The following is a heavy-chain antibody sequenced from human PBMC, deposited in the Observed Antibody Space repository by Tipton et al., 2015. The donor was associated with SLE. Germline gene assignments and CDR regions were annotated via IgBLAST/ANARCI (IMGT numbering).Heavy chain of an antibody. CDR1: GGSFSGYY. J-gene: IGHJ4*02. CDR3: ARGGAQGSSSQCYFDY. D-gene: IGHD6-6*01. CDR2: INHSGST. Sequence: LRLSCAVYGGSFSGYYWSWIRQPPGKGLEWIGEINHSGSTNYNPSLKSRLTISVDTSKNQFSLKLSSVTAADTAVYYCARGGAQGSSSQCYFDYWGQGTLVTVSS. V-gene: IGHV4-34*01.